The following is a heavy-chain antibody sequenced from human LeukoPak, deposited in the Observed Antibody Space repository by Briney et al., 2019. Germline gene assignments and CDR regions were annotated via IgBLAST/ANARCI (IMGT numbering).Heavy chain of an antibody. V-gene: IGHV4-59*01. Sequence: PSETLSLTCTVSGGSISSYYWSWIRQPPGKGLECIGYIYYSGSTNYNPSLKSRVTISVDTSKNQFSLKLSSVTAADTAVYYCARDSGYDSSGYFDYWGQGTLVTVSS. CDR2: IYYSGST. J-gene: IGHJ4*02. D-gene: IGHD3-22*01. CDR3: ARDSGYDSSGYFDY. CDR1: GGSISSYY.